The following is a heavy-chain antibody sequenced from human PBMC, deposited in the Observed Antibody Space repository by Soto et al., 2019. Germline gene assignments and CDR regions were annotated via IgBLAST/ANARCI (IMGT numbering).Heavy chain of an antibody. CDR3: ASELTGTAYLDV. J-gene: IGHJ2*01. D-gene: IGHD1-20*01. V-gene: IGHV1-46*04. Sequence: QVQLVQSGAEVKKPGASVKVSCKASGYTFTNYHMQWVRQAPGLGLEWMGTINLCDGGTGYTERLQGRVTMTRDTSTITSYMELSSLRSEDTAVYYCASELTGTAYLDVWGRGTLVTVSS. CDR1: GYTFTNYH. CDR2: INLCDGGT.